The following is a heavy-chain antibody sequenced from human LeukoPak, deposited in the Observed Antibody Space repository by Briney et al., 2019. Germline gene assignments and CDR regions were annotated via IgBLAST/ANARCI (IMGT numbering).Heavy chain of an antibody. CDR2: IYYSGST. D-gene: IGHD3-10*01. CDR1: GGSISSGGYY. CDR3: ARSITMVRGVAYGMDV. J-gene: IGHJ6*02. V-gene: IGHV4-31*03. Sequence: SETLSLTCTVSGGSISSGGYYWGWIRQHPGKGLEWIGYIYYSGSTYYNPSLKSRVTISVDTSENQFSLKLSSVTAADTAVYYCARSITMVRGVAYGMDVWGQGTTVTVSS.